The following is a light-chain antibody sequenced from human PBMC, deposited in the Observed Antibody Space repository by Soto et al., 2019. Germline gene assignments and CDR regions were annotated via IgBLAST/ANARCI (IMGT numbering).Light chain of an antibody. V-gene: IGLV2-18*02. CDR2: EVS. CDR1: SSDVGSYNR. Sequence: QSALTQPPSVSGSPGQSVTISCTGNSSDVGSYNRVSWYQQPPGTAPKLMIYEVSNRPSGVPDRFSGSKSGNTASLTISGLQAEDEADYFCSSYARNGPYVFGTGTKLTVL. CDR3: SSYARNGPYV. J-gene: IGLJ1*01.